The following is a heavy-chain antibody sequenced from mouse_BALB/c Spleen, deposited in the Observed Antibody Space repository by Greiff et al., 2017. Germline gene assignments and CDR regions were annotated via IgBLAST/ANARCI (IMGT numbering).Heavy chain of an antibody. J-gene: IGHJ2*01. D-gene: IGHD3-3*01. CDR3: ARGGDGFDY. CDR2: IRNKANGYTT. Sequence: EVQLVESGGGLVQPGGSLRLSCATSGFTFTDYYMSWVRQPPGKALEWLGFIRNKANGYTTEYSASVKGRFTISRDNSQSILYLQMNTLRAEDSATYYCARGGDGFDYWGQGTTLTVSS. V-gene: IGHV7-3*02. CDR1: GFTFTDYY.